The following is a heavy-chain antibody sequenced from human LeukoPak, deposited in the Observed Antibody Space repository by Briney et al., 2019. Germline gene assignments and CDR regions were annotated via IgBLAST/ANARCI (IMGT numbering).Heavy chain of an antibody. Sequence: ASVKVSCKASGYPFWQYSISWVRQAPGKGFEWIGWVSPSHTTRVYAQEFQGRVTMTADTNTNTVSMELRSLRFDDTAVYFCARDYILPLETDNGDGFAIRGQGTVVTVS. CDR3: ARDYILPLETDNGDGFAI. CDR2: VSPSHTTR. J-gene: IGHJ3*02. CDR1: GYPFWQYS. D-gene: IGHD3-3*02. V-gene: IGHV1-18*01.